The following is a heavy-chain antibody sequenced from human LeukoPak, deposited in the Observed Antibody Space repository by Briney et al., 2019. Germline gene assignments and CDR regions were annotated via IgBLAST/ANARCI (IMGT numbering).Heavy chain of an antibody. J-gene: IGHJ5*02. V-gene: IGHV3-21*01. CDR1: GSTFSSNN. D-gene: IGHD3-10*01. CDR3: ARDAGSLYGSGSYTGFDP. CDR2: IICSSRYI. Sequence: LRISCVASGSTFSSNNYSCVIRAPPEGLLWGTCIICSSRYIYYAASVKSRFTISRDNAKNSLYLQMNSLRAEDTAVYYCARDAGSLYGSGSYTGFDPWGQGTLVTVSS.